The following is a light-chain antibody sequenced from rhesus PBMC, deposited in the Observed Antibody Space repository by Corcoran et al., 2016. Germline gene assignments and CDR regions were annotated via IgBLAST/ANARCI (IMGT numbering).Light chain of an antibody. V-gene: IGKV1-28*03. CDR3: LQHNSYPFT. Sequence: DIQMTQSPSSLSASVGDTVTITCRASQGISSYLNWFQQKPGNAPKLLIYAASRLEIGVPSRFSGSVSGTDFTLNISSLQPEDFAVYYCLQHNSYPFTFGPGTKLDIK. J-gene: IGKJ3*01. CDR2: AAS. CDR1: QGISSY.